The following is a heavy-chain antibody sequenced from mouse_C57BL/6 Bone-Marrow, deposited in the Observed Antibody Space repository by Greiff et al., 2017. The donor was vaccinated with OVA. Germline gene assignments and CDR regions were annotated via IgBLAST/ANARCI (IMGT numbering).Heavy chain of an antibody. CDR1: GFTFSSYG. CDR2: ISSGGSYT. Sequence: EVMLVESGGDLVKPGGSLKLSCAASGFTFSSYGMSWVRQTPDKRLEWVATISSGGSYTYYPDSVKGRFTISRDNAKNTLYLQMSSRKSEDTAMYYCARNWVYAMDYWGQGTSVTVSS. J-gene: IGHJ4*01. D-gene: IGHD4-1*01. CDR3: ARNWVYAMDY. V-gene: IGHV5-6*02.